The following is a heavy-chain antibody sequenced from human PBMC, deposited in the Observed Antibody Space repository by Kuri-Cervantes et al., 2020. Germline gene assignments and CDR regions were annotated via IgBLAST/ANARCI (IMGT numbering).Heavy chain of an antibody. Sequence: SETLSLTCTVSGGSISSSSYYWSWIRQPPGKGLEWIGYIYYSGSTNYNPSLKSRVTISVDTSKNQFSLKLSSVTAADTAVYYCARDGGYATRSWFDPWGQGTLVTVSS. D-gene: IGHD2-8*01. CDR1: GGSISSSSYY. CDR3: ARDGGYATRSWFDP. V-gene: IGHV4-61*01. CDR2: IYYSGST. J-gene: IGHJ5*02.